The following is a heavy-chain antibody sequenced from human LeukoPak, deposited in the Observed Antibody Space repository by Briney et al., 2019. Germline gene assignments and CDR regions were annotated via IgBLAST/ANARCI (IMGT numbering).Heavy chain of an antibody. Sequence: GASVKVSCKASGYTFTSYGISWVRQAPGQVLEWMGWISAYNGNTNYAQKFQGRVILTTDTSTSTVYMEPRSLRSDDTAVYYCARDGNGPADYWGQGTLVTVSS. CDR3: ARDGNGPADY. D-gene: IGHD2-8*01. CDR2: ISAYNGNT. CDR1: GYTFTSYG. V-gene: IGHV1-18*01. J-gene: IGHJ4*02.